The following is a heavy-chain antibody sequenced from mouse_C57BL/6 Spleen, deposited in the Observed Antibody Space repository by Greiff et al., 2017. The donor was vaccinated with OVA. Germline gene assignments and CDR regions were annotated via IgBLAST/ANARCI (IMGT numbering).Heavy chain of an antibody. CDR2: INPNNGGT. CDR3: ARLEDGYYVVDY. J-gene: IGHJ4*01. D-gene: IGHD2-3*01. V-gene: IGHV1-18*01. CDR1: GYTFTDYN. Sequence: VQLQQSGPELVKPGASVKIPCKASGYTFTDYNMDWVKQSHGKSLEWIGDINPNNGGTIYNQKFKGKATLTVDKSSSTAYMELRSLTSEDTAVYYCARLEDGYYVVDYWGQGTSVTVSS.